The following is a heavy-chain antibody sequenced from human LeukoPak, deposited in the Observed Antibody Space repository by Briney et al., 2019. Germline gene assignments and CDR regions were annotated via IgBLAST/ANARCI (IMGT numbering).Heavy chain of an antibody. CDR1: GGSFSGYY. J-gene: IGHJ4*02. Sequence: SETLSLTCAVYGGSFSGYYWSWIRQPPGKGLEWIGYIYYSGSTNYNPSLKSRVTISVDTSKNQFSLKLSSVTAADTAVYYCARGMGSSGWYSYWGQGTLVTVSS. CDR2: IYYSGST. CDR3: ARGMGSSGWYSY. D-gene: IGHD6-19*01. V-gene: IGHV4-59*01.